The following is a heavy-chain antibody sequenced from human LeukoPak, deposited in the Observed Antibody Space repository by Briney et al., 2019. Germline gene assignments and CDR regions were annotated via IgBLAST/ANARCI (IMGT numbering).Heavy chain of an antibody. Sequence: SQTLTLTCAISGDSVSSNSVAWNWVRQSPSRGLEWLGRTYYRSKWYNTYAVSVKSRITINPDTSKNQFSLQLNSVTPEDTAVYYCVRSGSEGALDYWGQGTLVTVS. CDR1: GDSVSSNSVA. J-gene: IGHJ4*02. CDR2: TYYRSKWYN. CDR3: VRSGSEGALDY. V-gene: IGHV6-1*01. D-gene: IGHD3-16*01.